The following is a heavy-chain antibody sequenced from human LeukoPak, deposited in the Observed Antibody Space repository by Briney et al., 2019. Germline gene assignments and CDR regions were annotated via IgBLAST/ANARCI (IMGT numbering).Heavy chain of an antibody. CDR3: ARGQTVEWELRGKYFDY. CDR2: LIPIFGTA. Sequence: SVKVSCKASGGTFSSYAISWVRQAPGQGLEWMGGLIPIFGTANYAQKFQGRVTITADESTSTAYMELSSLRSEDTAVYYCARGQTVEWELRGKYFDYWGQGTLVTVSS. V-gene: IGHV1-69*01. D-gene: IGHD1-26*01. J-gene: IGHJ4*02. CDR1: GGTFSSYA.